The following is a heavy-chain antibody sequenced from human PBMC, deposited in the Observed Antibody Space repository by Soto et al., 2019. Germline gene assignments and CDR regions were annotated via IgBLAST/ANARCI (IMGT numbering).Heavy chain of an antibody. J-gene: IGHJ6*02. CDR3: AKESSSGRYYYYGMDV. CDR1: GFTFSSYG. D-gene: IGHD6-6*01. Sequence: GGSLRLSCAASGFTFSSYGMHWVRQAPGKGLEWVAVISYDGSNKYYADSVKGRFTISRDNSKNTLYLQMNSLRAEDTAVYYCAKESSSGRYYYYGMDVWGQGTTVTVSS. V-gene: IGHV3-30*18. CDR2: ISYDGSNK.